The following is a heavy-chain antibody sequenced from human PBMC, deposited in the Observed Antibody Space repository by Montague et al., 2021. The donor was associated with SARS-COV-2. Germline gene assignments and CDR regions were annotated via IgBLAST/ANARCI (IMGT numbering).Heavy chain of an antibody. V-gene: IGHV4-59*08. Sequence: SETLSLTCTVSGGSISSYYWSWIRQPPGKGLEWIGYIYYSGSTNYNPSLKSRVTISVDTSKNQFSLKLSSVTAADTAVYYCARRLLWFGGGSMDVWGQGTTVTVSS. CDR3: ARRLLWFGGGSMDV. CDR2: IYYSGST. D-gene: IGHD3-10*01. CDR1: GGSISSYY. J-gene: IGHJ6*02.